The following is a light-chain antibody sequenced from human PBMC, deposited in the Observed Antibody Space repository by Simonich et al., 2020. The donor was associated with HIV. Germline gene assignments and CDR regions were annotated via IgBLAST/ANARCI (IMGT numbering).Light chain of an antibody. CDR1: QSISSN. CDR3: QQRSNWIT. J-gene: IGKJ5*01. V-gene: IGKV3-15*01. CDR2: GAY. Sequence: EIVMTQSQATLSVSPGERATLSCRDSQSISSNVAWYQQRPGQAPRLLIYGAYTRATGFPARFSGSGSGTEFTLTISSLEPEDFAVYYCQQRSNWITFGQGTRLEIK.